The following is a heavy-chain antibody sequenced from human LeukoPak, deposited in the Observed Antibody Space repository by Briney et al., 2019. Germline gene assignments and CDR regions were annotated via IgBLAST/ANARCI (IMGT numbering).Heavy chain of an antibody. D-gene: IGHD4-23*01. V-gene: IGHV4-59*12. CDR3: ARDCGGNCYFDY. J-gene: IGHJ4*02. Sequence: PSETLSLTCTVSGGSIRSYYWSWIRQPPGKGLEWIGYIYYSGSTNYNPSLKSRVTMSVDTSKNQFSLKLSSVTAADTAMYYCARDCGGNCYFDYWGQGTLVTVSS. CDR2: IYYSGST. CDR1: GGSIRSYY.